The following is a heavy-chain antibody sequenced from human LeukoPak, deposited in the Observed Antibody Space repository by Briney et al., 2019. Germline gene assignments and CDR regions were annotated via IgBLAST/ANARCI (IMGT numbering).Heavy chain of an antibody. J-gene: IGHJ4*02. CDR3: AAGQMLWNYFDF. CDR2: LYSGGST. CDR1: GFTVSSNH. Sequence: GGSLRLSCAASGFTVSSNHMKWVRRAPGKGLEWVSVLYSGGSTYYADSVKGRFTISRDNSKNTLYLQMNSLRPEDTAVYYCAAGQMLWNYFDFWGQGTLVTVSS. V-gene: IGHV3-66*02. D-gene: IGHD2-2*01.